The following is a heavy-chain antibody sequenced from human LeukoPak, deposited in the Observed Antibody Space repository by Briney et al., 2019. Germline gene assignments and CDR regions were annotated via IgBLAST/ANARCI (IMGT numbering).Heavy chain of an antibody. J-gene: IGHJ6*03. CDR3: ASPFSAYYYMDV. D-gene: IGHD3-3*02. CDR2: IYHSGST. CDR1: GGSISSGGYY. Sequence: SQTLSLTCTVSGGSISSGGYYWSWIRQPPGKGLEWIGYIYHSGSTYYNPSLKSRVTISVDRSKNQFSLKLSSVTAADTAVYYCASPFSAYYYMDVWGKGTTVTVSS. V-gene: IGHV4-30-2*01.